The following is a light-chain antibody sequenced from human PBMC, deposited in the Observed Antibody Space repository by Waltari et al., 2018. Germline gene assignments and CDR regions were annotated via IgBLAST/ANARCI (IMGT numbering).Light chain of an antibody. Sequence: QPVLTQPPSASGTPGQRVTISCSGRYSNIGSNVVNWYQQLPGNAPKLLIYRNDQRPSGVPDRFSGSKSGSSASLAIGGLQSEDEADYYCAAWDDSLNGHWVFGGGTKVTVL. V-gene: IGLV1-44*01. J-gene: IGLJ3*02. CDR2: RND. CDR1: YSNIGSNV. CDR3: AAWDDSLNGHWV.